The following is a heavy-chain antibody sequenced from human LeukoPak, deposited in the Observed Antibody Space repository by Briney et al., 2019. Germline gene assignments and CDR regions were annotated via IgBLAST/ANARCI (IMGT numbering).Heavy chain of an antibody. J-gene: IGHJ4*02. CDR3: AKAPGFCSTTSCPGDY. CDR2: ISGYGGST. V-gene: IGHV3-43*02. CDR1: GFTFDDYA. D-gene: IGHD2-2*01. Sequence: GGSLRLSCAASGFTFDDYAMHWVRQSPGKGLEWVSLISGYGGSTYYADSVKGRFAISRDNSKNSLYLQMNSLRTEDTALYYCAKAPGFCSTTSCPGDYWGQGTLVAVSS.